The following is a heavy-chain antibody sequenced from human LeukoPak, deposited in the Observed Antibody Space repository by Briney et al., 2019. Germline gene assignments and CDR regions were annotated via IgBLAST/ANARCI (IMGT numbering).Heavy chain of an antibody. CDR3: AVGSSGWGSIDY. Sequence: SETLSLTCAVSGGSISSSNYWSWIRQPPGKGLEWIGYIYYSGSTNYNPSLKSRVTISVDTSKNQFSLKLSSVTAADTAVYYCAVGSSGWGSIDYWGQGTLVTVSS. V-gene: IGHV4-61*01. D-gene: IGHD6-19*01. CDR2: IYYSGST. J-gene: IGHJ4*02. CDR1: GGSISSSNY.